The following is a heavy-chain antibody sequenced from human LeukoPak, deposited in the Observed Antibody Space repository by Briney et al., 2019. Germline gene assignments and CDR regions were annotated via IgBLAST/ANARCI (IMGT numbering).Heavy chain of an antibody. V-gene: IGHV3-23*01. J-gene: IGHJ4*02. D-gene: IGHD6-13*01. CDR2: ISGSGGST. Sequence: AGGSLRLSCAASGFTFSSYAMSWVRQASGKGPEWVSAISGSGGSTYYANSVKGRFTISRDNSKNTLYLQMNSLRAEDTAVYYCAKAYSSSWFLPFDYWGQGILVTVSS. CDR1: GFTFSSYA. CDR3: AKAYSSSWFLPFDY.